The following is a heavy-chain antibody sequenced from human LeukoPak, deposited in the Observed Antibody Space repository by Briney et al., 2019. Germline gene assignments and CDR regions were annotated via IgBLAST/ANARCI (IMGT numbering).Heavy chain of an antibody. J-gene: IGHJ3*02. Sequence: GGGYGGSYWRWIYQQKRKGLEWIGEINHSGSTNYNPSLKSRVTISVDTSKNQFSLKLSSVTAADTAVYYCARRPNFNWNYGSVAFDIWGQGTMVTVSS. D-gene: IGHD1-7*01. CDR2: INHSGST. V-gene: IGHV4-34*01. CDR1: GGGYGGSY. CDR3: ARRPNFNWNYGSVAFDI.